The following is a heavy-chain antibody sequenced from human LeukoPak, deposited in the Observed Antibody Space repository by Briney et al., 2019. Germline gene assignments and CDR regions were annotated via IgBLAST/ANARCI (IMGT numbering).Heavy chain of an antibody. CDR1: GLTFSTSS. CDR3: ANDFNWATDY. Sequence: GGSLRLSCAASGLTFSTSSFHWVRQAPGKGLEWVAFIRHDGSDKYYADSVKGRFISYRDNSKNNVYLQMNSLRIEDSALYYCANDFNWATDYWGQGTLVTVSS. CDR2: IRHDGSDK. D-gene: IGHD1-1*01. V-gene: IGHV3-30*02. J-gene: IGHJ4*02.